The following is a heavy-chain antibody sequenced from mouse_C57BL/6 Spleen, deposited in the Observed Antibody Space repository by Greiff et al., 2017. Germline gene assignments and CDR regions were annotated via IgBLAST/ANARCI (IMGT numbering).Heavy chain of an antibody. CDR1: GYTFTSYW. V-gene: IGHV1-52*01. CDR2: IDPSDSET. Sequence: VQLQQPGAELVRPGSSVKLSCKASGYTFTSYWMHWVKQRPIQGLEWIGNIDPSDSETHYNQKFKDKATLTVDKSSSTAYMQRSSLTSEDSAVYYCARVGVYDDYDGYYARDYWGQGTSVTVSS. J-gene: IGHJ4*01. D-gene: IGHD2-4*01. CDR3: ARVGVYDDYDGYYARDY.